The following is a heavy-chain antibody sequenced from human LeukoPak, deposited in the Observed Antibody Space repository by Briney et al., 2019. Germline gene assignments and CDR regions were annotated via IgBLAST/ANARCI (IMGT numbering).Heavy chain of an antibody. CDR1: GYTFTSYA. V-gene: IGHV1-3*01. Sequence: ASVKVSCKASGYTFTSYAMNWVRQAPGQRLEWMGWINAGNGSTNYAQKLQGGVTMTPDTSTSTAYMELRSLRSDDTAVYYCARVLTDSSGYVGIGDWGQGTLVTVSS. D-gene: IGHD3-22*01. J-gene: IGHJ4*02. CDR2: INAGNGST. CDR3: ARVLTDSSGYVGIGD.